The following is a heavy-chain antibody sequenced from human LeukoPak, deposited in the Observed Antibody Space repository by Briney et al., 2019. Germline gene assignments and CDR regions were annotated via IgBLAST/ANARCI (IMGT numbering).Heavy chain of an antibody. Sequence: ASVKVSCKASGYTFKNYGITWVRQAPGQGLEWMGWINPNSGGTNYAQKFQGRVTMTRDTSISTAYMELSRLRSDDTAVYYCARDSNYYDSSGYYRWYYYMDVWGKGTTVTVSS. J-gene: IGHJ6*03. CDR3: ARDSNYYDSSGYYRWYYYMDV. CDR1: GYTFKNYG. D-gene: IGHD3-22*01. V-gene: IGHV1-2*02. CDR2: INPNSGGT.